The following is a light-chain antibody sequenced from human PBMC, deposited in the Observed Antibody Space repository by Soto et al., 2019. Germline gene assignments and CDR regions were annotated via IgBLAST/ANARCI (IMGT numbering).Light chain of an antibody. CDR2: DAS. CDR1: QSVSSY. CDR3: QQYIRWPLT. J-gene: IGKJ4*01. Sequence: EIVLTQSPATLSLSPGERATLSCRASQSVSSYLAWYQQKPGQAPRLLIHDASNRATGIPARFSGSGSGTDFTLTISSLEPEDFAVYYCQQYIRWPLTFGGGTKVEIK. V-gene: IGKV3-11*01.